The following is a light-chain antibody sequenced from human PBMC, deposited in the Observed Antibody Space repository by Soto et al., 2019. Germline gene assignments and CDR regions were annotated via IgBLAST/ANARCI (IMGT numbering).Light chain of an antibody. V-gene: IGKV3-20*01. CDR2: GAS. CDR3: QRYGSSPYT. CDR1: QSVTSSS. Sequence: EIVLTQSPATLSLSPGERATLSCRASQSVTSSSLAWYQQKPGQAPRFLIFGASTRATGIPDRFSGSGSVTDFTLTISRLEPEDFAVYFCQRYGSSPYTFGQGTKLEMK. J-gene: IGKJ2*01.